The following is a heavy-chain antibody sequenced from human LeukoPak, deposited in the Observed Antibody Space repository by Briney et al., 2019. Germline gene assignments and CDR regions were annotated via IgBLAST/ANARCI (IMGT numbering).Heavy chain of an antibody. V-gene: IGHV3-48*03. CDR1: GFTFSSYE. Sequence: PGGSLRLSCAASGFTFSSYETNWVRQAPGKGLEWVSYISSSGSTIYYADSVKGRFTISRDNAKNSLYLQMNSLRAEDTAVYYCARPNVYYYDSSDYWGQGTLVTVSS. CDR2: ISSSGSTI. D-gene: IGHD3-22*01. CDR3: ARPNVYYYDSSDY. J-gene: IGHJ4*02.